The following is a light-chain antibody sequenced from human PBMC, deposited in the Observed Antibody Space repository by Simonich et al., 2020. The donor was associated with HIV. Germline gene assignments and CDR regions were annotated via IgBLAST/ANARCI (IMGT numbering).Light chain of an antibody. Sequence: HSALTQPASVSGSPGQSITISCTVTTRDVGAYNYVSWYHQHPGKAPKLMIYDFSRRPSGVSNRFSGSKSGNTASLTVSGLRAEDEADYYCSSYAGSNNWVFGGGTKLTVL. CDR2: DFS. CDR1: TRDVGAYNY. CDR3: SSYAGSNNWV. V-gene: IGLV2-14*03. J-gene: IGLJ3*02.